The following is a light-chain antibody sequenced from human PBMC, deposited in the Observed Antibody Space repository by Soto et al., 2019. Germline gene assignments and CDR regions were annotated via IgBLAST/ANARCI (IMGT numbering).Light chain of an antibody. Sequence: QSVLTQPPSLSEAPRQRVTISCTGSSSNIGAGYDVHWYQQFPGTAPKLLIYGNSNRPSGVPDRFSGSKSGTSASLAITGLQAEDEADYYCQSYDSSLSGVFGSGTKSPS. CDR3: QSYDSSLSGV. CDR2: GNS. CDR1: SSNIGAGYD. V-gene: IGLV1-40*01. J-gene: IGLJ1*01.